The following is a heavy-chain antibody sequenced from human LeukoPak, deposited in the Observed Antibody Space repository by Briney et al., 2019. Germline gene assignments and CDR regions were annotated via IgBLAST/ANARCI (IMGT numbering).Heavy chain of an antibody. D-gene: IGHD3-10*01. V-gene: IGHV3-48*01. CDR1: GFTFSSYS. Sequence: GGSLRLSCAASGFTFSSYSMNWVRQAPGKGLEWVSYISSSSSTIYYADSVKGRFTISRDNAKNSLYLQMNSLRAEDTAVYYCARGDEPYYGSDVGYFDYWGQGTLVTVSS. CDR2: ISSSSSTI. J-gene: IGHJ4*02. CDR3: ARGDEPYYGSDVGYFDY.